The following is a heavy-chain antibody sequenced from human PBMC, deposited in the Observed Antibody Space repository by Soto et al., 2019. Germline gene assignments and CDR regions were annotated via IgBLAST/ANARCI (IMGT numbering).Heavy chain of an antibody. J-gene: IGHJ3*02. CDR2: ISGSGGST. CDR1: GFTFSSYA. CDR3: ATGDPDYGDYGWAFDI. D-gene: IGHD4-17*01. Sequence: PGGSLRLSCAASGFTFSSYAMSWVRQAPGKGLEWVSAISGSGGSTYYADSVKGRFTISRDNSKNTLYLQMNSLRAEDTAVYYCATGDPDYGDYGWAFDIWGQGTMVTVSS. V-gene: IGHV3-23*01.